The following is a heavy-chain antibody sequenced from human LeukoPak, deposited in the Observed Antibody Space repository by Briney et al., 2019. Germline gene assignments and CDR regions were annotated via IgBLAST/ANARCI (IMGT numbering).Heavy chain of an antibody. CDR2: TYSGGST. D-gene: IGHD2-15*01. CDR1: GFTFSSYS. CDR3: ARAQDYCSGSTCYGYFQY. V-gene: IGHV3-53*01. J-gene: IGHJ1*01. Sequence: GGSLRLSCAASGFTFSSYSMNWVRQAPGKGLEWVSATYSGGSTYYADSVKGRFTISSHNSKNTLYLQMNSLKAEDTAIYYCARAQDYCSGSTCYGYFQYWGQGPLVSVSS.